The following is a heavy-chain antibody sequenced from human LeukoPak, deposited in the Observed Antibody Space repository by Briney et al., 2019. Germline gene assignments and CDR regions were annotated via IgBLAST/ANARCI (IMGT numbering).Heavy chain of an antibody. CDR2: IKSKTDGGTT. Sequence: PGGSLRLSCAASGFTFSNAWMSWVRQAPGKGLEWVGRIKSKTDGGTTDYAAPAKGRFTISRDDSKNTLYLQMNSLKTEDTAVYYCTTEIAFGTNADYWGQGTLVTVSS. CDR3: TTEIAFGTNADY. D-gene: IGHD3-10*01. CDR1: GFTFSNAW. J-gene: IGHJ4*02. V-gene: IGHV3-15*01.